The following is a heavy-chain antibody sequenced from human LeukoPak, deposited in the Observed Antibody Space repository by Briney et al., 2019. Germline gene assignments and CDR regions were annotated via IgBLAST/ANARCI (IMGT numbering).Heavy chain of an antibody. CDR1: GGTFSSYA. CDR2: IIPIFGTA. D-gene: IGHD6-19*01. CDR3: ARETPYSSGWYNWFDP. V-gene: IGHV1-69*13. Sequence: GASVKVSCTAPGGTFSSYAISWVRQAPGQGLEWMGGIIPIFGTANYAQKFQGRVTITADESTSTAYMELSSLRSEDTAVYYCARETPYSSGWYNWFDPWGQGTLVTVSS. J-gene: IGHJ5*02.